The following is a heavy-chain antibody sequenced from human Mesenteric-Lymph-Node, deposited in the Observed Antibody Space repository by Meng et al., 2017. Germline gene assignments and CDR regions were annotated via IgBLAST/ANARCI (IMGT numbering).Heavy chain of an antibody. CDR1: GYSFTAYY. V-gene: IGHV1-2*02. CDR3: GKVEGAAGTT. Sequence: ASVKVSCKASGYSFTAYYVHWIRQAPGQGLEWVGWISPNGGGTIYAKKFQGRVTMTSDTSINTAYMELTRLTIDDTAMNFCGKVEGAAGTTWGQGTLVTVSS. D-gene: IGHD6-13*01. CDR2: ISPNGGGT. J-gene: IGHJ4*02.